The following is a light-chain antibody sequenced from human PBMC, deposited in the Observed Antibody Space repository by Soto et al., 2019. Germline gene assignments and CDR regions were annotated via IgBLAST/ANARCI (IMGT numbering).Light chain of an antibody. Sequence: EIVLTQSPGTLSLSPGERATLSCGASQSVRSIYVAWYQQRPGQHPRLLIYDTSKRATGIPDRFSGSGSGTDFTLTISRLEPEDFAVYYCQQYGSTPWSFGQGTKVEIK. CDR3: QQYGSTPWS. J-gene: IGKJ2*01. CDR2: DTS. V-gene: IGKV3-20*01. CDR1: QSVRSIY.